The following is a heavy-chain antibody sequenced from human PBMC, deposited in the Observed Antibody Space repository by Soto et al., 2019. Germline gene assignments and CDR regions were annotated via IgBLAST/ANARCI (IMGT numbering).Heavy chain of an antibody. J-gene: IGHJ6*02. CDR3: ARTLRNCSGGRCYTSYYYYAMDV. V-gene: IGHV3-30-3*01. Sequence: SGGSLRLSCAASGFSFSTYGMHWVRQAPGKGLEWVAVISYDGSNKYHTDSVKGRFTISRDNSKNTLFLQMNSLRAEDTAVYYCARTLRNCSGGRCYTSYYYYAMDVWGQGTTVTVSS. CDR1: GFSFSTYG. CDR2: ISYDGSNK. D-gene: IGHD2-15*01.